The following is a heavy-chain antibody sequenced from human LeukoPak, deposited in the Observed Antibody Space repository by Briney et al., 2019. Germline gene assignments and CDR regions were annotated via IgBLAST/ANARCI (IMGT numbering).Heavy chain of an antibody. CDR3: ARSGYALKRAYYFDY. J-gene: IGHJ4*02. Sequence: ASVKVSCKASGYTFTSYDINWVRQATGQGLEWMGWMNPNSGNTGYAQKFQGRVTMARNTSISTAYMELSSLRSEDTAVYYCARSGYALKRAYYFDYWGQGTLVTVSS. V-gene: IGHV1-8*01. CDR1: GYTFTSYD. CDR2: MNPNSGNT. D-gene: IGHD5-12*01.